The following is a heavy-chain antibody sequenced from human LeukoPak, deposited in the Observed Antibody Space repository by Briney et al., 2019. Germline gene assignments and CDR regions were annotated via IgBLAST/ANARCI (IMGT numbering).Heavy chain of an antibody. CDR1: GYTLTELS. V-gene: IGHV1-24*01. Sequence: ASVKVSCKVSGYTLTELSMHWVRQAPGKGLEWMGGFDPEDGETIYAQKFQGRVTMTEDTSTDTAHMELSSLRSEDTAVYYCATTPRLAAAEDFWGQGTLVTVSS. D-gene: IGHD6-13*01. CDR2: FDPEDGET. J-gene: IGHJ4*02. CDR3: ATTPRLAAAEDF.